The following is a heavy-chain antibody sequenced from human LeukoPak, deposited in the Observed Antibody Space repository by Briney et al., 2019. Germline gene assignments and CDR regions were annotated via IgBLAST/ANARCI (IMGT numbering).Heavy chain of an antibody. V-gene: IGHV4-59*01. CDR2: IYYSGST. Sequence: SETLSFTCTVSGGSISSYYWSWIRQPPGKGLEWIGYIYYSGSTNYNPSLKSRVTISVDTSKNQFSLKLSSVTAADTAVYYCARAGFPYVLDAFDIWGQGTMVTVSS. D-gene: IGHD3-10*01. CDR3: ARAGFPYVLDAFDI. J-gene: IGHJ3*02. CDR1: GGSISSYY.